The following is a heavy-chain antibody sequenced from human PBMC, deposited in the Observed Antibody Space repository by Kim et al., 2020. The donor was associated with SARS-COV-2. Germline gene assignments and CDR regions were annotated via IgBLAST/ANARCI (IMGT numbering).Heavy chain of an antibody. J-gene: IGHJ6*02. CDR2: ISSSSSTI. Sequence: GGSLRLSCAASGFTFSSYSMNWVRQAPGKGLEWVSYISSSSSTIYYADSVKGRFTISRDNAKNSLYLQMNSLRDEDTAVYYCARDQGGYSYGTGYYYGMDVWGQGTTVTVSS. CDR3: ARDQGGYSYGTGYYYGMDV. V-gene: IGHV3-48*02. CDR1: GFTFSSYS. D-gene: IGHD5-18*01.